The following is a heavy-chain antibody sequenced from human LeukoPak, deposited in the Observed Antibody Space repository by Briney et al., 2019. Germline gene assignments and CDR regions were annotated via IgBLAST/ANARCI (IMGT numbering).Heavy chain of an antibody. CDR1: GFTFSSYS. Sequence: GGSLRLSCAASGFTFSSYSMNWVRQAPGKGLEWVANIKQDGSEKYYVDSVKGRFTISRDNAKNSLYLQMNSLRAKDTAVYYCARLDYGSGSPTDYYYMDVWGKGTTVTVSS. D-gene: IGHD3-10*01. V-gene: IGHV3-7*01. CDR2: IKQDGSEK. CDR3: ARLDYGSGSPTDYYYMDV. J-gene: IGHJ6*03.